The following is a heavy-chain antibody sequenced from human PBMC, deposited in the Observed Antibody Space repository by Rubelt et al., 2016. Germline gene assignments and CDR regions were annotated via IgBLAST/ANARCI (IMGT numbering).Heavy chain of an antibody. CDR2: INPNSGGT. J-gene: IGHJ5*02. Sequence: APGQGLEWMGRINPNSGGTNYAQKFQGRVTMTRDTSISTAYMELSRLRSDDTAVYYCVRGVGTAFDPWGQGTLVTVSS. V-gene: IGHV1-2*06. CDR3: VRGVGTAFDP. D-gene: IGHD1-1*01.